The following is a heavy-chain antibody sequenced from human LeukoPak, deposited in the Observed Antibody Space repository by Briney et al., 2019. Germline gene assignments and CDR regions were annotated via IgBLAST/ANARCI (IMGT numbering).Heavy chain of an antibody. V-gene: IGHV3-7*01. D-gene: IGHD3-10*01. CDR2: IKEDGSEK. Sequence: GGSLRLYCAASGFTLSSCWMSWVRQAPGKGLEWVANIKEDGSEKYYVDSVKGRFTISRDNAKNSLFLHMNSLTAEDTAMYYCARDWVAGVPFDAFDIWGQGTMVSVSS. CDR3: ARDWVAGVPFDAFDI. J-gene: IGHJ3*02. CDR1: GFTLSSCW.